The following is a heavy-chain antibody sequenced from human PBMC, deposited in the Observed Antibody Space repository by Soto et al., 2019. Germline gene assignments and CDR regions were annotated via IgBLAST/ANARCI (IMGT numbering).Heavy chain of an antibody. J-gene: IGHJ5*02. CDR2: IRANGRTA. V-gene: IGHV3-23*01. Sequence: EVHLLESGGDVVQPGRSLRLSCAASGFTFSNYAMNWIRQAPGKGLEWLSSIRANGRTAYYADSVKGLFTISRDRSKNTLYPQLDSLRAEHTAIYFCAKDISSLGWLALGAPSDAWGQGTLVTVSS. CDR3: AKDISSLGWLALGAPSDA. D-gene: IGHD3-22*01. CDR1: GFTFSNYA.